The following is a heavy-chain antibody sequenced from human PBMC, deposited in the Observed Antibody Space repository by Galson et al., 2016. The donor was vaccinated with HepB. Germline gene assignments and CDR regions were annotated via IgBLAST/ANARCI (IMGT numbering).Heavy chain of an antibody. D-gene: IGHD3-3*01. V-gene: IGHV1-69*06. CDR3: ARSTYYDFWRVVGHFDL. CDR1: GGTFSSYA. J-gene: IGHJ2*01. Sequence: SCKASGGTFSSYAISWVRQAPGQGLEWMGGIIPIYGTANYAQKFQGRVTITADKSTTTAYMELSSLRSDDTAVYYCARSTYYDFWRVVGHFDLWGRGTLVTVSS. CDR2: IIPIYGTA.